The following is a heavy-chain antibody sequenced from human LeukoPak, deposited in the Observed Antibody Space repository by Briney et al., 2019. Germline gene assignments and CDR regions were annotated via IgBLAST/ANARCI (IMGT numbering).Heavy chain of an antibody. J-gene: IGHJ2*01. D-gene: IGHD4/OR15-4a*01. CDR2: IIPILGVT. V-gene: IGHV1-69*04. CDR1: GYTFTSYG. CDR3: ARGDYGRGYFDL. Sequence: VASVKVSCKASGYTFTSYGISWVRQAPGQGLEWLGRIIPILGVTNYAQTFQGRVTLTADTSTSTVFMELYSLRSEDTALYYCARGDYGRGYFDLWGRGTLVTVSS.